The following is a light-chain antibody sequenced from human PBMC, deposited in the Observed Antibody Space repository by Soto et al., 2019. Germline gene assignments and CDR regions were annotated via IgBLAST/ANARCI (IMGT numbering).Light chain of an antibody. CDR1: QSISSG. CDR2: KAS. Sequence: DIQMTQSPSTLSASVGDRVTITCRASQSISSGLAWYQVKPGKAPKLLIYKASILEDGVPSRFSGSGSGTEFTLTISSLQPDDFAAYYCQQYNSYSLTFGGGTKVEIK. CDR3: QQYNSYSLT. V-gene: IGKV1-5*03. J-gene: IGKJ4*01.